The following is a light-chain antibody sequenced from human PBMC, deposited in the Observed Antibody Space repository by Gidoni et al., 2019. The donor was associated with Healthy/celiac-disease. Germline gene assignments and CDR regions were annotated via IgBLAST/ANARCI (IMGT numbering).Light chain of an antibody. CDR2: AAS. CDR1: QSISSY. J-gene: IGKJ4*01. V-gene: IGKV1-39*01. CDR3: QQSYSTPLT. Sequence: DIQMTQSPYSLSASVGDRVTITCRASQSISSYLNWYQQKPGKAPKLLIYAASSLQSGVPSRFSGSGSGTDFTLTISSMKPEDFATYDCQQSYSTPLTCGGGTKVEIK.